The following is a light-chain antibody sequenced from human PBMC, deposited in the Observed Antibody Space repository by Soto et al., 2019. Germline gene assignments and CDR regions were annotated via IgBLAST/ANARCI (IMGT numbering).Light chain of an antibody. Sequence: IELTQSPGTLSLSPGEGATLSCRASQGVSSSYLAWYQHKPGQAPRLLIYGASSRASGIPDRFSGSGSGTDFTLTINRQEPDDLAVYYCQQYGASVTFGPGTKVELK. J-gene: IGKJ3*01. CDR1: QGVSSSY. CDR3: QQYGASVT. CDR2: GAS. V-gene: IGKV3-20*01.